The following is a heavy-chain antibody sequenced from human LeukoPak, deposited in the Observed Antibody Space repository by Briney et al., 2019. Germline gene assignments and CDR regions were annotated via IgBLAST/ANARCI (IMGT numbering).Heavy chain of an antibody. CDR3: ARAPGSYGEDY. CDR1: GFTFSSYA. D-gene: IGHD5-18*01. CDR2: ISGSGGST. V-gene: IGHV3-23*01. J-gene: IGHJ4*02. Sequence: PGGSLRLSCAASGFTFSSYAMSWVRQAPGKGLEWVSGISGSGGSTYYADPVKGRFTISRDNSKNTLYLQMNSLRADDTAVYYCARAPGSYGEDYWGQGTLVTVSS.